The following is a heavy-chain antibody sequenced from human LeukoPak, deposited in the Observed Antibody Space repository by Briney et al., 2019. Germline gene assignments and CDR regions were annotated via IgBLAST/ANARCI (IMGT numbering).Heavy chain of an antibody. Sequence: PGGSLRLSCAPSGFTFSSYGMHWVRQAPGKRLEWVAFIRYDGSNEYYADSVKGRFTISRDKSKNTLYLQMNSLRVEDTAVYYCARSSLGDYWGQGTLVTVSS. D-gene: IGHD7-27*01. J-gene: IGHJ4*02. CDR1: GFTFSSYG. V-gene: IGHV3-30*02. CDR2: IRYDGSNE. CDR3: ARSSLGDY.